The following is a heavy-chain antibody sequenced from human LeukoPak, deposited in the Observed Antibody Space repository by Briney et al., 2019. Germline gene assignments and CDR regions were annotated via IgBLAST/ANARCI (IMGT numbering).Heavy chain of an antibody. CDR2: ISGSGGST. Sequence: GGSLRLSCAASGFTFSSYAMSWVRQAPGKGLEWVSAISGSGGSTYYADSVKGRFTISRDNSKNTLYLQMNSLRAEDTAVYYCAKEWAEAGTFGDYYYYYYMDVWGKGTTVTVSS. CDR3: AKEWAEAGTFGDYYYYYYMDV. D-gene: IGHD6-13*01. CDR1: GFTFSSYA. V-gene: IGHV3-23*01. J-gene: IGHJ6*03.